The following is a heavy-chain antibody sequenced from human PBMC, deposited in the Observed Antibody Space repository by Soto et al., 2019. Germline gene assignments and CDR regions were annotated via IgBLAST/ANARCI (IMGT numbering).Heavy chain of an antibody. CDR3: TTPTIRAGYSYGYGMDV. CDR1: GFTFSNAW. CDR2: IKSKTDGGTT. J-gene: IGHJ6*02. D-gene: IGHD5-18*01. V-gene: IGHV3-15*01. Sequence: PGGSLRLSCAASGFTFSNAWMSWVRQAPGKGLEWVGRIKSKTDGGTTDYAAPVKGRFTISRDDSKNTLYLQMNSLKTEDTAVYYCTTPTIRAGYSYGYGMDVWGQGTTVTVSS.